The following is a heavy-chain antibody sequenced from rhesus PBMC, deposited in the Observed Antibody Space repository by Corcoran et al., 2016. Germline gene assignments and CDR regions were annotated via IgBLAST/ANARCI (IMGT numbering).Heavy chain of an antibody. J-gene: IGHJ5-1*01. D-gene: IGHD1-26*01. CDR2: IGGSTAST. CDR1: GYSISSGYG. CDR3: ANRYNWNYGFDV. Sequence: QVQLQESGPGLVKPSETLSLTCAVSGYSISSGYGWSWIHQPPGKGLEWIGYIGGSTASTYSNPALDSRVTNSTDTPKHQFSLTLSSVTAADTAVYYCANRYNWNYGFDVWGPGVLVTVSS. V-gene: IGHV4-127*01.